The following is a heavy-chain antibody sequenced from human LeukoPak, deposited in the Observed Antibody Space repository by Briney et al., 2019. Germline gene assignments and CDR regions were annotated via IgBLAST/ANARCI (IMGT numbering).Heavy chain of an antibody. CDR1: GYTFTGYY. CDR2: INPNSGGT. V-gene: IGHV1-2*02. J-gene: IGHJ2*01. Sequence: ASVKVSCKASGYTFTGYYMHWVRQAPGQGLEWLGWINPNSGGTNYAQKFQGRVTMTRGTSISTAYMELSRLRSDDTAVYYCARERDIVVVTAISWYFDLWGRGTLVTVSS. CDR3: ARERDIVVVTAISWYFDL. D-gene: IGHD2-21*02.